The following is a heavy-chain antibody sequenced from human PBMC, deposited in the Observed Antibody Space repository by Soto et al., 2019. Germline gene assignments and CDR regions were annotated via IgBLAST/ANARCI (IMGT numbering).Heavy chain of an antibody. Sequence: ASVKVSCKASGYTFTSYGIHWVRQAPGQRLEWMGWINAANGDTKYSPKFQGRVTITRDTSASTAYMELSSLRSEDTAVYYCVRRHVSATGIDWFDPWGQGTRVTVSS. CDR3: VRRHVSATGIDWFDP. CDR2: INAANGDT. CDR1: GYTFTSYG. V-gene: IGHV1-3*01. D-gene: IGHD6-13*01. J-gene: IGHJ5*02.